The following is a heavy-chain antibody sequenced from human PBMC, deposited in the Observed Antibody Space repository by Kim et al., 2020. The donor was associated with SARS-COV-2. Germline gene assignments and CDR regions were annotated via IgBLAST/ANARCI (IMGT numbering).Heavy chain of an antibody. CDR3: ARSGFRGVENWFDP. Sequence: PSFQGQVTISADKSISTAYLQWSSLKASDTAMYYCARSGFRGVENWFDPWGQGTLVTVSS. D-gene: IGHD3-10*01. J-gene: IGHJ5*02. V-gene: IGHV5-51*01.